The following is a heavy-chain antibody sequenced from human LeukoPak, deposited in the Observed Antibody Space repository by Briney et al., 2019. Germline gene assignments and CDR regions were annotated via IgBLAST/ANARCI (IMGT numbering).Heavy chain of an antibody. V-gene: IGHV3-20*04. CDR1: GFTFDDYG. CDR3: AREVKYYDGSGYPDF. CDR2: INWNGVYT. D-gene: IGHD3-22*01. Sequence: GGSLRLSCEASGFTFDDYGMSWVRQAPGTGLEWGCDINWNGVYTNYADSVRGRFTVSRDNARNSLSLQMNSLGVGDTAFYFCAREVKYYDGSGYPDFWGQGTLVTISS. J-gene: IGHJ4*02.